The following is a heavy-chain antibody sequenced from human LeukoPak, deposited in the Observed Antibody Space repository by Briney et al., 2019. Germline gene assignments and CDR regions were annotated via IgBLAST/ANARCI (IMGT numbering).Heavy chain of an antibody. J-gene: IGHJ5*02. D-gene: IGHD3-10*01. CDR3: ARASAVRGVKNWFDP. Sequence: GRSLRLSCAVSGFTFSSYGMHWVRQAPGKGLEWVAVIWYDGSNKYYADSVKGRFTISRDNSKNTLYLQMNSLRAEDTAVYYCARASAVRGVKNWFDPWGKGNLVTVS. CDR1: GFTFSSYG. CDR2: IWYDGSNK. V-gene: IGHV3-33*01.